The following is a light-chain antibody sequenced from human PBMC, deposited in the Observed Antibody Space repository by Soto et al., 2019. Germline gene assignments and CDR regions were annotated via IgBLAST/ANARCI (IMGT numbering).Light chain of an antibody. CDR3: MQGTYRPWT. J-gene: IGKJ1*01. CDR2: LVS. V-gene: IGKV2-30*01. Sequence: DVVMTQSPLSLPVTVGQPASISCRSSQSLVSSDGNTYLIWFQQRPGESPRRLIYLVSDRDSGVPDRFSGSGSGTDFTLKISRVEAEDGGLDYCMQGTYRPWTFCLGNKVEI. CDR1: QSLVSSDGNTY.